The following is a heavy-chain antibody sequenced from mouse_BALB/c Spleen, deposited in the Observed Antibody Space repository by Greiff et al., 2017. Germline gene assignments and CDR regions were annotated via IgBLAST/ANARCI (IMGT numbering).Heavy chain of an antibody. D-gene: IGHD2-4*01. CDR3: TRIYYDFSMDY. Sequence: QVQLQQPGAELVKPGASVKMSCKASGYTFTSYWMLWVKQRPGQGLEWIGVIDPSDSYTSYNQKFKGKATLTVDTSSSTAYMQLSSLTSEDSAVYYCTRIYYDFSMDYWGQGTSVTVSS. J-gene: IGHJ4*01. CDR1: GYTFTSYW. V-gene: IGHV1S127*01. CDR2: IDPSDSYT.